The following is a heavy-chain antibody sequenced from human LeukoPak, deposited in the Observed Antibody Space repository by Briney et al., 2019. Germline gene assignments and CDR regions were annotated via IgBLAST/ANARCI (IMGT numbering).Heavy chain of an antibody. D-gene: IGHD5-18*01. CDR3: ARHVRSYGLPYYFDY. J-gene: IGHJ4*02. Sequence: NPSETLSLTCTVSGGSISSYYWSWIRQPPGKGLEWIGYIYYSGSTNYNPSLKSRVTISVDTSKNQFSLKLSSVTAADTAVYYCARHVRSYGLPYYFDYWGQGTLVTVSS. V-gene: IGHV4-59*08. CDR1: GGSISSYY. CDR2: IYYSGST.